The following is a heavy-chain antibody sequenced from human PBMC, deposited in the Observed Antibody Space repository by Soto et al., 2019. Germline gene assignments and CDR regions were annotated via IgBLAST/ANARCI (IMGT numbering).Heavy chain of an antibody. CDR3: ARHTLFPGGWFDP. Sequence: SETLSLTCTVSGGSISSYYWSWIRQPPGKGLEWIGYIYYSGSTNYNPSLKSRVTISVDTSKNQLSLKLSSVTAADTAVYYCARHTLFPGGWFDPWGQGTLVTVSS. J-gene: IGHJ5*02. V-gene: IGHV4-59*08. D-gene: IGHD3-10*01. CDR2: IYYSGST. CDR1: GGSISSYY.